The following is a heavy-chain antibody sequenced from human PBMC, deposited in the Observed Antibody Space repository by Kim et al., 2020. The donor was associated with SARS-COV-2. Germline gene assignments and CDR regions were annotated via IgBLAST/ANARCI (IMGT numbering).Heavy chain of an antibody. CDR3: AADLTMVRGVSYGMDV. D-gene: IGHD3-10*01. CDR2: IVVGSGNT. Sequence: SVKVSCKASGFTFTSSAVQWVRQARGQRLEWIGWIVVGSGNTNYAQKFQERVTITRDMSTSTAYMELSSLRSEDTAVYYCAADLTMVRGVSYGMDVWGQGTTVTVSS. CDR1: GFTFTSSA. V-gene: IGHV1-58*01. J-gene: IGHJ6*02.